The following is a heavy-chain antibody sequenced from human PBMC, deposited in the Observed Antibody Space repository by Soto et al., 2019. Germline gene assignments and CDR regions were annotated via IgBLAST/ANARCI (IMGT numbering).Heavy chain of an antibody. CDR2: ISGGGDAP. CDR3: GRKVSGSSSRPYYWYFDL. CDR1: GFTFINYA. Sequence: EVQLLESGGGLVQPGGSLRLSCAGSGFTFINYAMNWVRQAPGKGLEWVSTISGGGDAPFFADSVRGRFTISRDNSKNTVTLKMNNLGVDATAVYFCGRKVSGSSSRPYYWYFDLWGRGTLVTVSS. J-gene: IGHJ2*01. V-gene: IGHV3-23*01. D-gene: IGHD6-19*01.